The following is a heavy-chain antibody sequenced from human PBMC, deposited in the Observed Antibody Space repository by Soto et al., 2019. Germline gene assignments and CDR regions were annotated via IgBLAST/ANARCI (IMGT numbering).Heavy chain of an antibody. CDR3: AKESPYDFWSGSPSDYGMDV. CDR2: ISGSGGSI. CDR1: GSTFSSYA. V-gene: IGHV3-23*01. D-gene: IGHD3-3*01. J-gene: IGHJ6*02. Sequence: HPGGSLRLSCAASGSTFSSYAMSWVRQAPGKGLEWVSAISGSGGSIYYADSVKGRFTISRDNSKNTLYLQMNSLRAEDTAVYYCAKESPYDFWSGSPSDYGMDVWGQGTTVTVSS.